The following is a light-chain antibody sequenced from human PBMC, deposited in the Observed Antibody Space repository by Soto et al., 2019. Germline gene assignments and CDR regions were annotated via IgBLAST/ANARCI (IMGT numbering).Light chain of an antibody. CDR1: SSDVGGYNY. CDR3: SSYTSASALL. Sequence: QSALTQPASVSGSPGQSITISCTGTSSDVGGYNYVSWYQQHPGKAPKLTIFEVSNRPSGVSYRFSGSKSGNTASLTISGLQADDEADYYCSSYTSASALLFGTGTKVTVL. J-gene: IGLJ1*01. CDR2: EVS. V-gene: IGLV2-14*01.